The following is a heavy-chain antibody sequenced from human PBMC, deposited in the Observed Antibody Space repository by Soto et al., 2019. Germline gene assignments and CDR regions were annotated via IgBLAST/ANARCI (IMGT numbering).Heavy chain of an antibody. J-gene: IGHJ4*02. CDR3: ASEGSGWYPWGYFDY. D-gene: IGHD6-19*01. Sequence: ASVKVSCKASGYTFTSYAMHWVRQAPGQRLEWMGWINAGNGNTKYSQKFQGRVTITRDTSASTAYMELSSLRSEDTAVYYCASEGSGWYPWGYFDYWGQGTLVTVSS. V-gene: IGHV1-3*01. CDR1: GYTFTSYA. CDR2: INAGNGNT.